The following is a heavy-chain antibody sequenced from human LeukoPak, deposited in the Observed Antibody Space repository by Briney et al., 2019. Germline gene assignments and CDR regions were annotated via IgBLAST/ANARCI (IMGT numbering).Heavy chain of an antibody. J-gene: IGHJ6*03. CDR3: ARALPPNYDFWSGYPFYYMDV. V-gene: IGHV1-2*02. CDR1: GYTFTGYY. CDR2: INPNSGGT. Sequence: GASVKVSCKASGYTFTGYYMHWVRQAPGQGLEWMGWINPNSGGTNYAQKFQGRVTMTRDTSISTAYMELSRLRSDDTAVYYCARALPPNYDFWSGYPFYYMDVWGKGTTVTVSS. D-gene: IGHD3-3*01.